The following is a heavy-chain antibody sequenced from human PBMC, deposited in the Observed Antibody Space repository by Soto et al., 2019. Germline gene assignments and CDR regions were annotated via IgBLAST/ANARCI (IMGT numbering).Heavy chain of an antibody. D-gene: IGHD2-15*01. CDR1: GYSFTSYW. V-gene: IGHV5-51*01. CDR3: ARLSVVVVAAAGNWFDP. Sequence: GESLKISCKGSGYSFTSYWIGWVRQMPGKGLEWMGIIYPGDSDTRYSPSFQGQVTISADKSISTAYLQWSSLKASDTAMYYCARLSVVVVAAAGNWFDPWGQGNLVTVSS. CDR2: IYPGDSDT. J-gene: IGHJ5*02.